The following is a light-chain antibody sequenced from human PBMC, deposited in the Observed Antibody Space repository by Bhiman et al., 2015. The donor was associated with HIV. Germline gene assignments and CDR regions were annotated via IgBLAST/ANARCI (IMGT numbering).Light chain of an antibody. V-gene: IGLV1-44*01. CDR1: DSDIGINS. Sequence: QSVLTQSPSVSGTPGQRVTIFCSGSDSDIGINSVSWYQQLPGTAPKLLIYGNVLRPSRVPDRFSGSKSGTSASLAISGLQAEDEGDYYCQSYDTSLSASLFGGGTRLTVL. CDR2: GNV. CDR3: QSYDTSLSASL. J-gene: IGLJ2*01.